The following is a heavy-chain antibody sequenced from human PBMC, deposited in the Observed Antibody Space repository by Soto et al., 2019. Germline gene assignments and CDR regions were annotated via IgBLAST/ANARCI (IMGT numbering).Heavy chain of an antibody. Sequence: QVQLVQSGAEVKKPGASVTVSCTASGYTFTTFGISWVRQAPGQGLEWMGWISPYNGNINYAQKLQGRVTMITDTSTRTAYLELRSLRSDDMAVYYCAREGYYDFRSGYPLDYWGQGTLVTVSS. J-gene: IGHJ4*02. D-gene: IGHD3-3*01. CDR3: AREGYYDFRSGYPLDY. V-gene: IGHV1-18*03. CDR1: GYTFTTFG. CDR2: ISPYNGNI.